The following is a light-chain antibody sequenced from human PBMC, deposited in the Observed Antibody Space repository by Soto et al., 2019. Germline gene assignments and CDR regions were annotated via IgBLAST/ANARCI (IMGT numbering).Light chain of an antibody. Sequence: EIVTTQSPVTLSVSPGERATLSCRASQSVSSNLAWYQQKPGQAPRLLIYGASTRATGIPARFSGSGSGTEFTLTISSLQSEDFAVYYCQQYNNWPPSTFGQGTRLEIK. J-gene: IGKJ5*01. CDR3: QQYNNWPPST. CDR2: GAS. V-gene: IGKV3-15*01. CDR1: QSVSSN.